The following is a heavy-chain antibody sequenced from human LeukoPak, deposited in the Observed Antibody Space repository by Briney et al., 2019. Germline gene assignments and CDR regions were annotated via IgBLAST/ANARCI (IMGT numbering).Heavy chain of an antibody. CDR3: ARVNGYNYGHDY. CDR2: FDPEDGET. D-gene: IGHD5-24*01. V-gene: IGHV1-24*01. J-gene: IGHJ4*02. CDR1: GYTLTELS. Sequence: ASVKVSCKVSGYTLTELSMHWVRQAPGKGLEWMGGFDPEDGETIYAQKFQGRVTMTGDTSTSTVYMELSSLRSEDTAVYYCARVNGYNYGHDYWGQGTLVTVSS.